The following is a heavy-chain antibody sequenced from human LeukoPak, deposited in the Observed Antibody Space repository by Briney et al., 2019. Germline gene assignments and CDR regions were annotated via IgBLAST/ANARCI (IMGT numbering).Heavy chain of an antibody. CDR2: MNWNGGST. CDR1: GFTFDDYG. J-gene: IGHJ4*02. V-gene: IGHV3-20*04. CDR3: ARVVGYYDSSGHYYFDY. D-gene: IGHD3-22*01. Sequence: SGGSLRLSCAASGFTFDDYGMSGVRHDAGKGVEWVSGMNWNGGSTVYADSVKGRFTISRDNAKNSLYLQMNSLRAEDTALYYCARVVGYYDSSGHYYFDYWGQGTLVTVSS.